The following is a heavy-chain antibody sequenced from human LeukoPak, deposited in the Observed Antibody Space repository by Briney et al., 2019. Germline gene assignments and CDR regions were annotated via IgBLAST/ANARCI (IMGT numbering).Heavy chain of an antibody. CDR2: INHSGST. CDR1: GGSFSGYY. D-gene: IGHD3-9*01. Sequence: SETLSLTCAVYGGSFSGYYWSWIRQPPGKGLEWIGEINHSGSTNYNPSPKSRVTISVDTSKNQFSLKLSSVTAADTAVYYCARGRGGILTGYSRPFGPWGQGTLVTVSS. CDR3: ARGRGGILTGYSRPFGP. J-gene: IGHJ5*02. V-gene: IGHV4-34*01.